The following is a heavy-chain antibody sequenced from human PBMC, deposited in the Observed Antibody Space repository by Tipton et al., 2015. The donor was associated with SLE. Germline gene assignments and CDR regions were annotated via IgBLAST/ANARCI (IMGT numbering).Heavy chain of an antibody. V-gene: IGHV4-61*02. CDR2: IYTSGST. CDR3: VALPPVVQPN. D-gene: IGHD3-10*01. J-gene: IGHJ4*02. CDR1: GGSISSGSYY. Sequence: LRLSCTVSGGSISSGSYYWSWIRQHPGKGLEWIGRIYTSGSTNDNPSLKSRVTMSVDTSKNQFSLKLSSVTAADTAVYYCVALPPVVQPNWGQGTLVTVSS.